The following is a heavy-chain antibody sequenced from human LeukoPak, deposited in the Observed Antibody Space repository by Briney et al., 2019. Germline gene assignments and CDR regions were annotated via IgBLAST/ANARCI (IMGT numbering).Heavy chain of an antibody. CDR3: AKDKAPLYSGYDWDLDF. CDR2: ISWNSAYI. V-gene: IGHV3-9*01. D-gene: IGHD5-12*01. Sequence: PGGSLRLSCAASGFTFHHYAIHWVRQVPGKGLEWVSGISWNSAYIGYADSVKGRFTISRDNAKNSVYLQMNSLRAEGTALYYCAKDKAPLYSGYDWDLDFWGQGTMVTVSS. CDR1: GFTFHHYA. J-gene: IGHJ4*02.